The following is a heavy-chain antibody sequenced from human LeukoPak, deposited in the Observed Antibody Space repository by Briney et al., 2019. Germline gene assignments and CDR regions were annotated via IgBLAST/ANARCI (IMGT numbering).Heavy chain of an antibody. J-gene: IGHJ4*02. CDR1: GFTFSAYW. D-gene: IGHD2-2*01. V-gene: IGHV3-74*01. CDR2: INSDGSST. Sequence: GGSLRLSCAASGFTFSAYWMHWVRHSPGKGLVWVSRINSDGSSTSYADSVKGRFTISRDIPKNTLYLQMNSLRAEDTAVYFCARVATTSSKWSLDYWGQGTLVTVSS. CDR3: ARVATTSSKWSLDY.